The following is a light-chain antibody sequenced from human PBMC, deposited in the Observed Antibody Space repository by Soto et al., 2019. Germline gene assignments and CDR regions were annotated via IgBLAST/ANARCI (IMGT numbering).Light chain of an antibody. V-gene: IGKV1-39*01. CDR1: QTISRY. J-gene: IGKJ5*01. Sequence: DIHMPQSPSSPSASVGDRVSITCRASQTISRYLNWFQQKPGEAPNLLIYTVSTLQSGVPSRFSGTGSGTDLTLTITNLQPEYFATNYGQQGYDSPLTFGQGPRL. CDR3: QQGYDSPLT. CDR2: TVS.